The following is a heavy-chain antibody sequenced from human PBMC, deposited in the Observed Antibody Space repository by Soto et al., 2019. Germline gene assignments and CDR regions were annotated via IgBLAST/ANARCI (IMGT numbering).Heavy chain of an antibody. D-gene: IGHD2-8*01. J-gene: IGHJ4*02. CDR1: GFSVGSNY. CDR3: ARKSDSSPVPEADGV. V-gene: IGHV3-53*01. CDR2: IYSNGGT. Sequence: GGSLRLSCAASGFSVGSNYMTWVRQSPGKGLEWVSLIYSNGGTDYADSVKGRFSISRDNFKNTLYLQMNNLRAEDTAVYHCARKSDSSPVPEADGVWGRGTLVTVSS.